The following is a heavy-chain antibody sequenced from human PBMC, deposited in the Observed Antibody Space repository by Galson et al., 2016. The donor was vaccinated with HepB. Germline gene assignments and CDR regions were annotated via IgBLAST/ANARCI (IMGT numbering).Heavy chain of an antibody. Sequence: SLRLSCAASGFTFNTYGMHWVRQAPGKGLEWVAIIWFAGSNKYYADSVKGRFSVSRDNSKNTLHLQMNSLRAEDTALYYCARGNYGDYSFDYWGQGTLVTVSS. D-gene: IGHD4-17*01. CDR3: ARGNYGDYSFDY. CDR2: IWFAGSNK. CDR1: GFTFNTYG. J-gene: IGHJ4*02. V-gene: IGHV3-33*01.